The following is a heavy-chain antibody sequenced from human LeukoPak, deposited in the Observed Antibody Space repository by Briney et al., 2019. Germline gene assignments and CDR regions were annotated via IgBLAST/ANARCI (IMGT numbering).Heavy chain of an antibody. D-gene: IGHD6-13*01. CDR1: GYTFTSYY. CDR3: ARADLSIAAAGTWAEYFQH. Sequence: ASVTVSCKASGYTFTSYYMHWVRQAPGQGLEWMGIINPSGGSTSYAQKFQGRVTMTRDTSTSTVYMELSSLRSEGTAVYYCARADLSIAAAGTWAEYFQHWGQGTLVTVSS. CDR2: INPSGGST. J-gene: IGHJ1*01. V-gene: IGHV1-46*01.